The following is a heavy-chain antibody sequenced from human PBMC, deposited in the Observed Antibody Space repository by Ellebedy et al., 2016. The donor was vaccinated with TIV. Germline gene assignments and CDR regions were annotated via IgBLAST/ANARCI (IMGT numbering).Heavy chain of an antibody. Sequence: MPGGSLRLSCAASGFTFSDYYMSRIRQPPGKGLEWIGYIYYSGSTNYNPSLKSRVTISVDTSKNQFSLKLSSVTAADTAVYYCARSLSPTRNWFDPWGQGTLVTVSS. V-gene: IGHV4-59*12. J-gene: IGHJ5*02. CDR1: GFTFSDYY. CDR3: ARSLSPTRNWFDP. D-gene: IGHD2-15*01. CDR2: IYYSGST.